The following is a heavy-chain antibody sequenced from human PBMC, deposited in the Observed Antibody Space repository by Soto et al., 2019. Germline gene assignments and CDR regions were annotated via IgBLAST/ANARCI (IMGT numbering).Heavy chain of an antibody. CDR1: GGSISSSSYY. V-gene: IGHV4-39*01. J-gene: IGHJ4*02. D-gene: IGHD3-3*01. CDR3: AKTGFWSGYRVADY. CDR2: INYSGST. Sequence: ASETLSLTCTVSGGSISSSSYYWGWIRQPPGKGLEWIGSINYSGSTYYNPSLKSRITISVDTSKNQFSLKLSSVTAADTAVYFCAKTGFWSGYRVADYWGQGTLVTVSS.